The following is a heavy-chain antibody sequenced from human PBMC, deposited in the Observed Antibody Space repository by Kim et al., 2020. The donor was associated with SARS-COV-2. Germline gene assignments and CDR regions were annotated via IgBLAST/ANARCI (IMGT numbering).Heavy chain of an antibody. V-gene: IGHV3-30*04. J-gene: IGHJ4*02. Sequence: GGSLRLSCAASGFTFSSYAMHWVRQAPGKGLEWVALISYDGSNKYYADSVKGRFTISRDNSKNTLYLQMNSLRAEDTAVYYCARDIAVAGTGRGGSFDYWGQETLVTVSS. CDR2: ISYDGSNK. D-gene: IGHD6-19*01. CDR1: GFTFSSYA. CDR3: ARDIAVAGTGRGGSFDY.